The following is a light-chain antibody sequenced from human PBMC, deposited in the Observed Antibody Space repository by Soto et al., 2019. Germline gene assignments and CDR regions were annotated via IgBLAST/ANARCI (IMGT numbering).Light chain of an antibody. CDR2: DAS. V-gene: IGKV3-11*01. Sequence: IVVTQSPATLSLSPGERATLSCRASQSVSSYLAWYQQKPGQAPRLLIYDASNRATGIPARFSGSGSGTDFTLTISSLEPEDFAVYYCQQRSNWPYTFGQGTKLEIK. J-gene: IGKJ2*01. CDR1: QSVSSY. CDR3: QQRSNWPYT.